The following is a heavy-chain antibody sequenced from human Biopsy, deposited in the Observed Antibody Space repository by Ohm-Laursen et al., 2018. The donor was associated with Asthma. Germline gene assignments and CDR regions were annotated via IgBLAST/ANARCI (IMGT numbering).Heavy chain of an antibody. CDR3: ARVLESSEWGPFYHFGLDV. CDR1: GFSFSDYY. Sequence: GSPRLSCTASGFSFSDYYMTWMRQAPGKGLEWVSSISSSGSTTYPAESVKGRFTISRDNAQKSLFLQMGSLRAEDTAIYYCARVLESSEWGPFYHFGLDVWGQGTTVAVSS. CDR2: ISSSGSTT. D-gene: IGHD6-25*01. J-gene: IGHJ6*02. V-gene: IGHV3-11*01.